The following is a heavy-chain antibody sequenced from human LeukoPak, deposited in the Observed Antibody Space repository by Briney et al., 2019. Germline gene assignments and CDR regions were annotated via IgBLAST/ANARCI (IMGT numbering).Heavy chain of an antibody. CDR3: ARAPFITMVRASDAFDI. V-gene: IGHV4-31*03. CDR1: GGSISSGGYY. CDR2: IYYSGST. J-gene: IGHJ3*02. D-gene: IGHD3-10*01. Sequence: SETLSLTCTVSGGSISSGGYYWSWIRQHPGKGLEWIGYIYYSGSTYCNPSLKSRVTISVDTSKNQFSLKLSSVTAADTAVYYCARAPFITMVRASDAFDIWGQGTMVTVSS.